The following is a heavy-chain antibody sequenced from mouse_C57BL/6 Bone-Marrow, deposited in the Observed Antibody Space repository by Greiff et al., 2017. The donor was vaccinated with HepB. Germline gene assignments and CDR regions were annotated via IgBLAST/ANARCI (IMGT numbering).Heavy chain of an antibody. Sequence: QVQLQQSGAELVKPGASVKISCKASGYTFTDYYINWVKQRPGQGLEWIGKIGPGSGSTYYNEKFKGKATLTADKSSSTAYMQLSSLPSEDSAVYYCGREGARGFDYWGQGTTLTVSS. CDR2: IGPGSGST. J-gene: IGHJ2*01. V-gene: IGHV1-77*01. CDR3: GREGARGFDY. CDR1: GYTFTDYY.